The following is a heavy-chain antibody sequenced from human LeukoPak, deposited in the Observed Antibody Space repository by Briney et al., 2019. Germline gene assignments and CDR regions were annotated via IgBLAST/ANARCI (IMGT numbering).Heavy chain of an antibody. J-gene: IGHJ5*02. CDR1: GGSISSYY. CDR2: IYYSGST. D-gene: IGHD3-10*01. V-gene: IGHV4-59*01. CDR3: ARGRMRECNWFDP. Sequence: SETLSLTCTVSGGSISSYYWSWIRQPPGKGLEWIGYIYYSGSTNYNPSLKSRVTIPVDTSKNQFSLKLSSVTAADTAVYYCARGRMRECNWFDPWGQGTLVTVSS.